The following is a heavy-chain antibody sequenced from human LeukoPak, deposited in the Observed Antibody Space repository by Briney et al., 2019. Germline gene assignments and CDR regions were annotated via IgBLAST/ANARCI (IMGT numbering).Heavy chain of an antibody. D-gene: IGHD6-6*01. CDR1: GGSISSYY. Sequence: SETLSLTCTVSGGSISSYYWSWIRQPPRKGLEWIGSIYYSGSTYYNPSLKSRVTISVDTSKNQFSLKLSSVTAADTAVYYCARHLAKYSSSRPFDYWGQGTLVTVSS. CDR3: ARHLAKYSSSRPFDY. V-gene: IGHV4-59*05. J-gene: IGHJ4*02. CDR2: IYYSGST.